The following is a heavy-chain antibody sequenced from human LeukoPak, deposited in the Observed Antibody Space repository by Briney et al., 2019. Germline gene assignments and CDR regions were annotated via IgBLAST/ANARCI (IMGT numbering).Heavy chain of an antibody. D-gene: IGHD3/OR15-3a*01. V-gene: IGHV1-69*05. CDR3: ARGRAGYYTFDY. Sequence: ASVKVSCKASGGTFSSYAISWVRQAPGQGLEWMGGIIPIFGTANYAQTFQGRVTITTDESTSTAYMELSSLRSEDTAVYYCARGRAGYYTFDYWGQGTLVTVSS. CDR1: GGTFSSYA. J-gene: IGHJ4*02. CDR2: IIPIFGTA.